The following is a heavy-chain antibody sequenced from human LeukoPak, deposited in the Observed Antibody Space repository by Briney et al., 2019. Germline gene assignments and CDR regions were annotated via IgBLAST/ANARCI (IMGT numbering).Heavy chain of an antibody. J-gene: IGHJ4*02. V-gene: IGHV3-23*01. Sequence: GGSLRLSCAASGFTFTTYALTWVRQAPGKGLEWVSAITGSGGSTYYADSVRGRFTISRDNSKNTLYLQMNSLRAEDTAVYYCAKTMGAIDHDYWGQGTLVTVSS. CDR1: GFTFTTYA. D-gene: IGHD1-26*01. CDR2: ITGSGGST. CDR3: AKTMGAIDHDY.